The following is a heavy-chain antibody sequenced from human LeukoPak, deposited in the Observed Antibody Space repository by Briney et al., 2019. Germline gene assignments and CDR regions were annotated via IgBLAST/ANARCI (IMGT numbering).Heavy chain of an antibody. CDR1: GFTFSSYA. D-gene: IGHD4-17*01. CDR3: ASSPLTYGDYSPLYYYYGMDV. CDR2: ISSNGGST. J-gene: IGHJ6*02. Sequence: GRSLRLSCAASGFTFSSYAMHWVRQAPGKGLEYVSAISSNGGSTYYANSVKGRFTISRDNSKNTLYLQMGSLRAEDMAVYYCASSPLTYGDYSPLYYYYGMDVWGQGTTVTVSS. V-gene: IGHV3-64*01.